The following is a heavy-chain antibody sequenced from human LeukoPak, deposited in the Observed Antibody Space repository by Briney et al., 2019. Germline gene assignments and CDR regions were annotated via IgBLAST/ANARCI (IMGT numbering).Heavy chain of an antibody. J-gene: IGHJ4*02. D-gene: IGHD5/OR15-5a*01. Sequence: GGSLRLSCAASGFTFSSYAMSWVRQAPGKGLEWVSAISGSGGTTYYADSVKGRFTISRDNAKNTLYLQMNSLRAEDTALYYCARQSTLDYWGQGTLVTVSS. CDR3: ARQSTLDY. V-gene: IGHV3-23*01. CDR2: ISGSGGTT. CDR1: GFTFSSYA.